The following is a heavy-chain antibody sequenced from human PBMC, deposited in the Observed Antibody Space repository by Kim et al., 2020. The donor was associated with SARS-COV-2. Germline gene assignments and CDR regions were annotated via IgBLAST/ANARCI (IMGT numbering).Heavy chain of an antibody. J-gene: IGHJ4*02. CDR3: AKGSGYCSSTSCCDFDY. Sequence: YADSVKGRFTISRDNSKNTLYLQMNSLRAEDTAVYYCAKGSGYCSSTSCCDFDYWGQGTLVTVSS. V-gene: IGHV3-23*01. D-gene: IGHD2-2*01.